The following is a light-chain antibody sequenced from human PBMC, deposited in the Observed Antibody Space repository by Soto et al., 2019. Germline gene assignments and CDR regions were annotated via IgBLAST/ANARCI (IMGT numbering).Light chain of an antibody. CDR3: QQFYTTLFT. CDR2: AAS. CDR1: QSISNY. V-gene: IGKV1-39*01. Sequence: DIQMTQSPASLSASVGDRVIITCRASQSISNYLNWYQQKPGKAPNLLIYAASSLRSGVPSRFSGSGSGTDFNLTISSLQPEDFATYSCQQFYTTLFTFGPGTNVEIK. J-gene: IGKJ3*01.